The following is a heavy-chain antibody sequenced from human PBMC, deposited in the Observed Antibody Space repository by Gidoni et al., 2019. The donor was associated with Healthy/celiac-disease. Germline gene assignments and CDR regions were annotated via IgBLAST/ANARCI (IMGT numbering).Heavy chain of an antibody. CDR1: GGTFRSYA. Sequence: KVPCNASGGTFRSYAISWVRQAPGQGLEWMGGIIPIFGTANYAQKFQGRVTITADESTSTAYMELSSLRSEDTAVYYCARVRLLWFGENYYYYGMDVWGQGTTVTVSS. CDR2: IIPIFGTA. J-gene: IGHJ6*02. V-gene: IGHV1-69*01. CDR3: ARVRLLWFGENYYYYGMDV. D-gene: IGHD3-10*01.